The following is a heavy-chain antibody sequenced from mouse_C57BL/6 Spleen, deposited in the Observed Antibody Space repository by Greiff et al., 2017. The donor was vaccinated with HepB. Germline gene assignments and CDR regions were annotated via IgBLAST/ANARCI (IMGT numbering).Heavy chain of an antibody. CDR3: ARDETGGAWFAY. D-gene: IGHD4-1*01. CDR2: ISYDGSN. Sequence: ETGPGLVKPSQSLSLTCSVTGYSITSGYYWNWIRQFPGNKLEWMGYISYDGSNNYNPSLKNRISITRDTSKNQFFLKLNSVTTEDTATYYCARDETGGAWFAYWGQGTLVTVSA. J-gene: IGHJ3*01. CDR1: GYSITSGYY. V-gene: IGHV3-6*01.